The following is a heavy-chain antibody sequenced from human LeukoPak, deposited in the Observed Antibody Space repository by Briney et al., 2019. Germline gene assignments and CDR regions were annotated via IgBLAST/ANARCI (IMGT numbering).Heavy chain of an antibody. V-gene: IGHV1-3*01. CDR1: GYTFTSYA. CDR2: INAGNGNT. Sequence: ASVKVSCKASGYTFTSYAMHWVRQAPGQRLEWMGWINAGNGNTKYSQKFQGRVTITRDTSASTAYMELSSLRSEDTAVYYCATGPLLRYFDWLHYWGQGTLVTVSS. J-gene: IGHJ4*02. D-gene: IGHD3-9*01. CDR3: ATGPLLRYFDWLHY.